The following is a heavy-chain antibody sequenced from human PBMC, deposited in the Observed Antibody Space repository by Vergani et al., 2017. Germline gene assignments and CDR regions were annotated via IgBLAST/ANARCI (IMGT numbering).Heavy chain of an antibody. CDR1: GGSISSSSYY. V-gene: IGHV4-39*01. CDR2: IYYSGST. J-gene: IGHJ6*02. Sequence: QLQLQESGPGLVKPSETLSLTCTVSGGSISSSSYYWGWIRQPPGKGLEWIGSIYYSGSTYYNPSLKSRVTISGDTSKNQFSLKLSSVTAADTAVYYCARHEGITMIVVAPMDVWGQGTTVTVSS. D-gene: IGHD3-22*01. CDR3: ARHEGITMIVVAPMDV.